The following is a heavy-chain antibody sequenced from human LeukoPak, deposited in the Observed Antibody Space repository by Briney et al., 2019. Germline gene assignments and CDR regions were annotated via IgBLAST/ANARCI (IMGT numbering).Heavy chain of an antibody. CDR2: ISYDGSNK. J-gene: IGHJ6*03. CDR1: GFTFSSYA. Sequence: GGSLRLSCAASGFTFSSYAMHWVRQAPGKGLEWVAVISYDGSNKYYADSVKGRFTISRDNSKNTLYLQMNSLRAEDTAVYYCARELIGDYYYMDVWGKGTTVTVSS. CDR3: ARELIGDYYYMDV. D-gene: IGHD2/OR15-2a*01. V-gene: IGHV3-30*04.